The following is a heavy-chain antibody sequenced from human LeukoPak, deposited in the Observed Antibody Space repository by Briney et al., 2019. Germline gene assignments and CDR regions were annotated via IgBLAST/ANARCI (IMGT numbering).Heavy chain of an antibody. CDR1: GFTFSSFG. CDR2: ISSSSNFI. CDR3: ARAADYYASGIFY. D-gene: IGHD3-10*01. J-gene: IGHJ4*02. V-gene: IGHV3-21*01. Sequence: PGGSLRLSCAASGFTFSSFGMNWVRQAPGKGLEWVSSISSSSNFIYYADSVKGRFTISRDNAKNTLYLQMNSLRAEDTAVYYCARAADYYASGIFYWGQGTLVTVSS.